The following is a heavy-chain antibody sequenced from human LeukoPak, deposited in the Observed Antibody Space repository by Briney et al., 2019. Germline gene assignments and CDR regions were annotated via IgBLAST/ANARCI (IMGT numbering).Heavy chain of an antibody. CDR3: AREVHYYDSSGYFSNWFDP. CDR2: ISSSGSTI. D-gene: IGHD3-22*01. CDR1: GFTFSSHE. J-gene: IGHJ5*02. V-gene: IGHV3-48*03. Sequence: PGGSLRLSCAASGFTFSSHEMNWVRQAPGKGLEWVSYISSSGSTIYYADSVKGRFTISRDNAKNSLYLQMNSLRAEDTAVYYCAREVHYYDSSGYFSNWFDPWGQGTLVTVSS.